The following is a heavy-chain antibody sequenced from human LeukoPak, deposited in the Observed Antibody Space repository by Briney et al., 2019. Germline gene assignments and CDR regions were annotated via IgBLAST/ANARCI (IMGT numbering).Heavy chain of an antibody. CDR3: ATTRTQWFGELSLTPNGMDV. V-gene: IGHV1-24*01. CDR1: GYTLTELS. Sequence: ASVKVSCKVSGYTLTELSMHWVRQAPGKGLEWMGCFDPEDGETIYAQKFQGRVTMTEDTSTDTAYMELSSLRSEDTAVYYCATTRTQWFGELSLTPNGMDVWGQGTTVTVSS. D-gene: IGHD3-10*01. J-gene: IGHJ6*02. CDR2: FDPEDGET.